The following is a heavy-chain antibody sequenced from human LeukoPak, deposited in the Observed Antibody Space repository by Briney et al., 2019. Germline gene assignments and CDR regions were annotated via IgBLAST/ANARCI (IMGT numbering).Heavy chain of an antibody. D-gene: IGHD3-22*01. CDR3: ARRRYYDGSGYLE. V-gene: IGHV4-39*01. J-gene: IGHJ1*01. CDR1: GDSVSRSDSY. Sequence: PSETLSLTCSVSGDSVSRSDSYWDWIRQPPGKGLEWIGTIYYSGRTYYSPSLKSRVTMSVDPSNNQFSLTLRPVTAADTEVYYCARRRYYDGSGYLEWGQGTLLSVSS. CDR2: IYYSGRT.